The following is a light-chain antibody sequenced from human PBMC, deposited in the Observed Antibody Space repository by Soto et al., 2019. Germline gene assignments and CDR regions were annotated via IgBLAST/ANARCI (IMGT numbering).Light chain of an antibody. CDR2: DAS. Sequence: DIQMTQSPSTLSASVGDRVTITCRASQSISSWLAWYQQKPGKAPKLLIYDASSLESGVPSRFSGSGSGTEFTLTISSLQPEDFATYYCQQYNRYSGTLGQGTKVDIK. CDR1: QSISSW. J-gene: IGKJ1*01. V-gene: IGKV1-5*01. CDR3: QQYNRYSGT.